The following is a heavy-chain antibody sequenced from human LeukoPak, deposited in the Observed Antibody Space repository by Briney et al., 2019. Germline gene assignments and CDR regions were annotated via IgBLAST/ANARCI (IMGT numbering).Heavy chain of an antibody. J-gene: IGHJ5*02. V-gene: IGHV3-11*01. Sequence: GGSLRLSCAASGFTFKDYYMSWIRQAPGKGLEWLSYINIGGTNTHYADSVKGRFTISRDNAKKSLYLEMNTLRAEDTAVYYCATDGAGFDTWGQGVLVTVSS. CDR2: INIGGTNT. CDR3: ATDGAGFDT. CDR1: GFTFKDYY.